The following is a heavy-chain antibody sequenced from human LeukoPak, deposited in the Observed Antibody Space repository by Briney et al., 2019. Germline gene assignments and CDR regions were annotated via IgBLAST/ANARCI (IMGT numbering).Heavy chain of an antibody. CDR2: FDAEDGET. V-gene: IGHV1-24*01. J-gene: IGHJ4*02. Sequence: GASVKVSCKVSGYTLTELSMHWVRQAAGKGREWMGGFDAEDGETIYAQKFQGRVTMTEGTSTDTAYMELSSLRSEDTAVYYCATDRGYYDSSGYPNAAYYFDYWGQGTLVTVSS. D-gene: IGHD3-22*01. CDR3: ATDRGYYDSSGYPNAAYYFDY. CDR1: GYTLTELS.